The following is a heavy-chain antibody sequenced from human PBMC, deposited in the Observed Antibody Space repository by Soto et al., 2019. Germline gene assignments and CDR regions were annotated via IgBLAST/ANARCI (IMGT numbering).Heavy chain of an antibody. CDR1: GYKFGSAW. CDR2: IKPGTSDI. D-gene: IGHD3-3*02. J-gene: IGHJ4*02. V-gene: IGHV5-51*01. Sequence: GAAIKKPGESLKISCKGVGYKFGSAWIGWVRQMPGKGLEWMGIIKPGTSDIRYSPSCRGHVTISADEAVSTAYLQWSSLKASDTAMYYCARQLSHICDSWGQGTLVTVSS. CDR3: ARQLSHICDS.